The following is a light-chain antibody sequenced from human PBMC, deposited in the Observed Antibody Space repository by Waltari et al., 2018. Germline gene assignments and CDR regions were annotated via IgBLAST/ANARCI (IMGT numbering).Light chain of an antibody. Sequence: DIQMTQSPSSLSASVGDRVTITCRASETIRIYLDWHQQKPGKAPKLLINTASRLQSGVPSRFSGSGSRTDFTLTISTLQHEDFATYYWQQSYSIPLTFGRGTKVGIK. V-gene: IGKV1-39*01. J-gene: IGKJ4*01. CDR2: TAS. CDR1: ETIRIY. CDR3: QQSYSIPLT.